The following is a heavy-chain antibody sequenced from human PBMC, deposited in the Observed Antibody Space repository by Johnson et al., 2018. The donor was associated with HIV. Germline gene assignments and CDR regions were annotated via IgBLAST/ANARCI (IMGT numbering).Heavy chain of an antibody. Sequence: QVQLVESGGGVVQPGRSLRLSCAASGFTFSSYGMHWVRQAPGKGLEWVAVIWYDGSNKYYADSVKGRFTISSDNAKNTLYLQMNSLRVEDTAVYYCAKGDDYYDSSGYYRQGAFDIWGQGTMVTVSS. CDR2: IWYDGSNK. J-gene: IGHJ3*02. V-gene: IGHV3-33*06. D-gene: IGHD3-22*01. CDR1: GFTFSSYG. CDR3: AKGDDYYDSSGYYRQGAFDI.